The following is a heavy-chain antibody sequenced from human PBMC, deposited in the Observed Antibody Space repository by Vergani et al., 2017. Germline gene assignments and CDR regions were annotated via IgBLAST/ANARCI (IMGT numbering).Heavy chain of an antibody. CDR1: GGTFSSYA. V-gene: IGHV1-69*04. D-gene: IGHD2-15*01. J-gene: IGHJ6*02. CDR2: IIPILGIA. CDR3: ARERGEGGYCTTGVCLHCSGGSCYYYYYGMDV. Sequence: QVQLVQSGAEVKKPGASVKVSCKASGGTFSSYAISWVRQAPGQGLEWMGRIIPILGIANYAQKFQGRVTITADKSTSTDYMELGSLRTEETAVYCCARERGEGGYCTTGVCLHCSGGSCYYYYYGMDVWGQGTTVTVSS.